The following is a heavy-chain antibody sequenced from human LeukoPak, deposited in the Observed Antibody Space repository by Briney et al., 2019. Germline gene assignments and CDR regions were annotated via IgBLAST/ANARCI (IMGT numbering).Heavy chain of an antibody. D-gene: IGHD2-2*01. CDR2: IYTGGST. V-gene: IGHV4-61*02. CDR3: ARAKVVPAAPDSDY. Sequence: SQTLSLTCTVSGGSISSGSYYWSWIRQPAGKGLEWIGRIYTGGSTNYNPFLKSRVTISVDTSKNQFSLKLSSVTAADTAVYYCARAKVVPAAPDSDYWGQGTLVTVSS. J-gene: IGHJ4*02. CDR1: GGSISSGSYY.